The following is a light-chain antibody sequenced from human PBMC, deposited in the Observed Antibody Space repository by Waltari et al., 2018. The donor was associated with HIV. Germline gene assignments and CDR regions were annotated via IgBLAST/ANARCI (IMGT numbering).Light chain of an antibody. CDR3: QSHDTSLSGYVI. CDR1: SSNLGTGYE. CDR2: DNN. V-gene: IGLV1-40*01. J-gene: IGLJ2*01. Sequence: QSVLTQPPSVSGATGQRVTISCPGSSSNLGTGYEVHWYKQLPGTAPKLLIDDNNNRPSGVPDRFSGSKSGTSASLAITGLQAEDEAYYYCQSHDTSLSGYVIFGGGTKLTVL.